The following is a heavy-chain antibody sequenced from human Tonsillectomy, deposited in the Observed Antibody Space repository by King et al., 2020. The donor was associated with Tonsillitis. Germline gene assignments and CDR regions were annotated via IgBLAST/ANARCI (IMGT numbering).Heavy chain of an antibody. V-gene: IGHV3-30*03. CDR1: GFTFSSYG. D-gene: IGHD2-2*01. CDR2: ISDDGSNK. CDR3: ATGGPLGYCSSSNRYRYYFDY. J-gene: IGHJ4*02. Sequence: VQLVQSGGGVVQPGRSLRLSCAASGFTFSSYGMHWVRQAPGKGLEWVAVISDDGSNKYYADSVKGRFTVSRDNSKHTLYLQMNSLRAEDTAVYYCATGGPLGYCSSSNRYRYYFDYWGQGSLVTVSS.